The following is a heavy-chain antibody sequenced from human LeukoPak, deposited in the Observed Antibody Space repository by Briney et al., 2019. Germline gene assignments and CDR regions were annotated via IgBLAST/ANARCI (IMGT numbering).Heavy chain of an antibody. CDR3: ARDAWVASRAGGYVI. J-gene: IGHJ4*02. V-gene: IGHV4-30-4*08. D-gene: IGHD5-12*01. CDR2: IYYSGST. CDR1: GGSISSGDYY. Sequence: PSQTLSLTCTVSGGSISSGDYYWSWIRQPPGKGLEWIGYIYYSGSTYYNPSLKSRVTISVDTSKNQFSLKLSSVPAADTDVYYCARDAWVASRAGGYVIWGQGTLVTVSS.